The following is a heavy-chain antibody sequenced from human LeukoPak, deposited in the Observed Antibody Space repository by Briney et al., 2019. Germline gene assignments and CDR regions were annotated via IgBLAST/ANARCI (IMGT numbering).Heavy chain of an antibody. D-gene: IGHD2-2*01. CDR1: GYTFTGYY. Sequence: ASVKVSCKASGYTFTGYYMHWVRQAPGQGLEWMGWINPNSGGTNYAQKFQGRVTMTRDTSISTAYMELSRLRSDDTAVYYCARGLCSSTSYYLFVGYYGMDVWGQGTTVTVSS. J-gene: IGHJ6*02. V-gene: IGHV1-2*02. CDR3: ARGLCSSTSYYLFVGYYGMDV. CDR2: INPNSGGT.